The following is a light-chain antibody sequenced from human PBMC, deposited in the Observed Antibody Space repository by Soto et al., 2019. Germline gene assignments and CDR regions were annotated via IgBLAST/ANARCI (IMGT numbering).Light chain of an antibody. J-gene: IGLJ1*01. V-gene: IGLV2-11*01. Sequence: QSALTQPRSLTGFPRQSVTISCTGTSGDVGLYNYVSWYQQFPGKVPKLIIYDVSKRPSGVPDRFSASKSGITASLTISGLQAEDEADYFCTSPTPGSLYVFGTGTKVTV. CDR1: SGDVGLYNY. CDR2: DVS. CDR3: TSPTPGSLYV.